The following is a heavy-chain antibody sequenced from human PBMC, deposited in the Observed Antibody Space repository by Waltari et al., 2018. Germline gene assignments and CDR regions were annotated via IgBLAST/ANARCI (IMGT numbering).Heavy chain of an antibody. D-gene: IGHD3-3*01. CDR1: GFTLAVFA. CDR3: VKDVNRVPAVGWSGAFDV. Sequence: ELQLVESGGGLVQPGGSLRLACDGFGFTLAVFALQWVRQGPGKGREWGCGISSNGDNVNYAEAAKGRFTISRDNAKKSLYLEMKSLTIEDTALYYCVKDVNRVPAVGWSGAFDVWGQGTLVTVSS. J-gene: IGHJ3*01. V-gene: IGHV3-9*01. CDR2: ISSNGDNV.